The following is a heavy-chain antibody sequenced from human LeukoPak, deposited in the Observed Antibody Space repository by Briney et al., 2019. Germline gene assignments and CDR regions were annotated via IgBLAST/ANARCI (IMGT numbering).Heavy chain of an antibody. V-gene: IGHV4-59*01. Sequence: PSETLSLTCTVSGGSIRSYYWGWIRQPPGKGLEWIGYIYYSGSTNYNPSLKSRVTISVDTSKNQFSLKLSSVTAADTAVYYCARDLFRAFDIWGQGTMVTVSS. CDR3: ARDLFRAFDI. CDR2: IYYSGST. CDR1: GGSIRSYY. J-gene: IGHJ3*02.